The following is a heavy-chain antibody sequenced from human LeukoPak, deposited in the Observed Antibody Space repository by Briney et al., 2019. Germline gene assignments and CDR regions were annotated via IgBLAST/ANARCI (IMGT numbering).Heavy chain of an antibody. V-gene: IGHV3-11*01. J-gene: IGHJ5*02. CDR2: ISSSGSTI. CDR1: GFTFSNYY. Sequence: TGGSLRLSCAASGFTFSNYYMSWIRQAPGKGLEWVSYISSSGSTIYYADSVKGRFTISRDNAKNSLYLQMNSLRAEDTAVYYCARVRSLGGSWGTYWFDPWGQGTLVTVSS. CDR3: ARVRSLGGSWGTYWFDP. D-gene: IGHD6-13*01.